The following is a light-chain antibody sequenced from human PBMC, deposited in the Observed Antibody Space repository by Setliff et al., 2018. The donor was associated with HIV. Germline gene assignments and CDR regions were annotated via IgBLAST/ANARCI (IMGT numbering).Light chain of an antibody. V-gene: IGKV3-20*01. J-gene: IGKJ4*01. Sequence: EIVLTQSPVTLSLSPGERATLSCRASQSVRSSYLAWFQQKPGQAPRLLIFGASSRATGIPDRFSGSGSGTDFTLTISRLEPEDFAGYYCQQYGSSPRTFGGGTKVDIK. CDR2: GAS. CDR1: QSVRSSY. CDR3: QQYGSSPRT.